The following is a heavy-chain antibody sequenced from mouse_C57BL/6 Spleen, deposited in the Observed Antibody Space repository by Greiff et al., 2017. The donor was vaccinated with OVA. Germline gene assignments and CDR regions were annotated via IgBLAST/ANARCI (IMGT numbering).Heavy chain of an antibody. D-gene: IGHD1-1*01. J-gene: IGHJ3*01. Sequence: EVKLMESGGGLVKPGGSLKLSCAASGFTFSDYGMHWVRQAPEKGLEWVAYISSGSSTIYYADTVKGRFTITRDNAKNTLFLQMTSLRSEDTAMYYCARGLLRSFAYWGQGTLVTVSA. V-gene: IGHV5-17*01. CDR1: GFTFSDYG. CDR2: ISSGSSTI. CDR3: ARGLLRSFAY.